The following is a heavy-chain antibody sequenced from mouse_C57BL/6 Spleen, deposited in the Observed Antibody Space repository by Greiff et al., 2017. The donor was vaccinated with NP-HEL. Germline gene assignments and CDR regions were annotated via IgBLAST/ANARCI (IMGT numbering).Heavy chain of an antibody. J-gene: IGHJ4*01. CDR1: GYTFTSYW. CDR2: IDPSDSYT. V-gene: IGHV1-69*01. Sequence: QVQLQQPGADLVMPGASVKLSSKASGYTFTSYWMHWVKQRPGQGLEWIGEIDPSDSYTNYNQKFKGKSTLTVDKSSSTAYMQLSSLTSEDSAVYYCARRAYYRDYAMDYWGQGTSVTVSS. D-gene: IGHD1-1*01. CDR3: ARRAYYRDYAMDY.